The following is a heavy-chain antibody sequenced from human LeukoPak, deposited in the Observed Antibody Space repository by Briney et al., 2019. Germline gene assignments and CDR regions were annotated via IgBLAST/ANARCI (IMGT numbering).Heavy chain of an antibody. V-gene: IGHV3-74*01. Sequence: PGGPLRLSCAASGCTFSSYWMHWVRQVPGKGLVWVARINPGGSSITYADSVKGRFTISRDNAKNTLYLQMDSLRAEDTGVYYCARSNQADDYWGQGTLVTVSS. D-gene: IGHD1-14*01. J-gene: IGHJ4*02. CDR2: INPGGSSI. CDR3: ARSNQADDY. CDR1: GCTFSSYW.